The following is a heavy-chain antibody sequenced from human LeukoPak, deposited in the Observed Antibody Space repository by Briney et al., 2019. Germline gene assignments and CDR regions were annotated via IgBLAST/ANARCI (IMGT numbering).Heavy chain of an antibody. V-gene: IGHV4-39*01. D-gene: IGHD3-10*01. CDR3: TRRFVWFGDPSWFDP. CDR2: IYYSGST. Sequence: SETLSLTCTVSGGTISSSSYYWGWIRQPPGKGLEWIGSIYYSGSTHYNPSLKSRVTISVDTSKNQFSLKLSSVTAADTAVYYCTRRFVWFGDPSWFDPWGQGTLVTVSS. J-gene: IGHJ5*02. CDR1: GGTISSSSYY.